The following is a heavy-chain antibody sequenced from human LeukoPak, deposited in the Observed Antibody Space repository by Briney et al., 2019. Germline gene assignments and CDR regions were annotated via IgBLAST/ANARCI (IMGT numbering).Heavy chain of an antibody. D-gene: IGHD3-22*01. Sequence: PGGSLRLSCAASGFTVSSNYMSWVRQAPGKGLEWVANIKQDGSEKYYVDSVKGRFTISRDNAKNSLYLQMNSLRAEDTAVYYCARVFDYYDSSGYWVPYYYYMDVWGKGTTVTISS. V-gene: IGHV3-7*01. CDR2: IKQDGSEK. CDR3: ARVFDYYDSSGYWVPYYYYMDV. J-gene: IGHJ6*03. CDR1: GFTVSSNY.